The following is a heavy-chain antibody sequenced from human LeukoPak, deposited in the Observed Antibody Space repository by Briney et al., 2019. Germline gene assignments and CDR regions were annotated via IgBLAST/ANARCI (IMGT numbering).Heavy chain of an antibody. D-gene: IGHD3-10*01. CDR1: GFTFDDYA. CDR2: ISWNSGSI. Sequence: SGRSLRLSCAASGFTFDDYAMHWVRQAPGKGLEWVSGISWNSGSIGYADSVKGRFTISRDNAKNSLYLQMNSLRAEDTALYYCAKDLYGSGSYYYYGMDVWGQGTTVTVSS. CDR3: AKDLYGSGSYYYYGMDV. J-gene: IGHJ6*02. V-gene: IGHV3-9*01.